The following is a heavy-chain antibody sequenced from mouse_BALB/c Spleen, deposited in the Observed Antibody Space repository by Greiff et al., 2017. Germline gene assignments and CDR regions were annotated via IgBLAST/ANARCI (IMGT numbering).Heavy chain of an antibody. Sequence: VQLQQSGPELVKPGASVKMSCKASGYTFTSYVMHWVKQKPGQGLEWIGYINPYNDGTKYNEKFKGKATLTSDKSSSTAYMELSSLTSEDSAVYSRARWDEYGSSYDIDYWGQGTTLTVSS. CDR3: ARWDEYGSSYDIDY. CDR2: INPYNDGT. CDR1: GYTFTSYV. J-gene: IGHJ2*01. V-gene: IGHV1-14*01. D-gene: IGHD1-1*01.